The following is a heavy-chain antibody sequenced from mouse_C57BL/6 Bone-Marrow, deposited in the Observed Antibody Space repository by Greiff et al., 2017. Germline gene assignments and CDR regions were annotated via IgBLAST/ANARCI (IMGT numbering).Heavy chain of an antibody. CDR3: SSFDGNYFDF. CDR2: IDPEIGDT. Sequence: VQLQQSGAELVRPGASVKLSCTASGFNIKDDYIHWVKQRPEQGLEWIGWIDPEIGDTEYDSKFQGKATITSDTSSNAAYLQLSSLTSADTAVYYCSSFDGNYFDFWGQGTPLTVAS. J-gene: IGHJ2*01. V-gene: IGHV14-4*01. CDR1: GFNIKDDY. D-gene: IGHD2-3*01.